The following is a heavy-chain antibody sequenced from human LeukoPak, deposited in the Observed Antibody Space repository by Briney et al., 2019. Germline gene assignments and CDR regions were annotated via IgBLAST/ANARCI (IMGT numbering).Heavy chain of an antibody. D-gene: IGHD6-13*01. V-gene: IGHV1-2*02. CDR2: INPNSGGT. CDR3: ARDEAGVAAAGTPYNWFDP. Sequence: ASVKVSCKASGYTFTGYYMHWVRQAPGQGLEWMGWINPNSGGTNYAQKFQGRVTITRDTSASTAYMELSSLRSEDTAVYYCARDEAGVAAAGTPYNWFDPWGQGTLVTVSS. CDR1: GYTFTGYY. J-gene: IGHJ5*02.